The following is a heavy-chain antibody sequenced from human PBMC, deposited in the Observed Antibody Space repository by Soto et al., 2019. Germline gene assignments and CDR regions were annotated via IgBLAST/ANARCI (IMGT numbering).Heavy chain of an antibody. CDR2: ISGSGGST. CDR1: GFTFSSYA. D-gene: IGHD2-15*01. CDR3: AKESCSGGSCYLGYYYYYGMDV. J-gene: IGHJ6*02. Sequence: XVSLRLSCAASGFTFSSYAMSWVRQAPGKGLEWVSAISGSGGSTYYADSVKGRFTISRDNSKNTLYLQMNSLRAEDTAVYYCAKESCSGGSCYLGYYYYYGMDVWGQGTTVTVSS. V-gene: IGHV3-23*01.